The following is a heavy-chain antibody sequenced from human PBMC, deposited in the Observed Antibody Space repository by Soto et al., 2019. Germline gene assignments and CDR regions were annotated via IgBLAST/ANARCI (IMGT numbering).Heavy chain of an antibody. CDR2: IYWDDDK. Sequence: QITLKESGPTLVKPTQTLTLTCTFSGFSLSTSGVGVGWIRQPPGKALEWLALIYWDDDKRYSPSLKSRLTITKDTYKNQVVLTMTNMDPVDTATYYCARMGRYYDILTGYSWTIDYWGQGTLVTVSS. CDR1: GFSLSTSGVG. J-gene: IGHJ4*02. V-gene: IGHV2-5*02. D-gene: IGHD3-9*01. CDR3: ARMGRYYDILTGYSWTIDY.